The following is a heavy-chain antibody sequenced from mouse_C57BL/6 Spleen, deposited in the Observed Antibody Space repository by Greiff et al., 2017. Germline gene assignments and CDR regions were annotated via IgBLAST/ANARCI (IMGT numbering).Heavy chain of an antibody. CDR3: ARGGYGNDFYYAMDY. V-gene: IGHV1-53*01. D-gene: IGHD2-2*01. CDR2: INPSNGGT. J-gene: IGHJ4*01. CDR1: GYTFTSYW. Sequence: QVQLQQPGTELVKPGASVTLSCKASGYTFTSYWMHWVKQRPGQGLEWIGNINPSNGGTNYNEQFKSKDTLPVDTSSSTAYMQLSSLTSEDSAVYYCARGGYGNDFYYAMDYWGQGTSVTVSS.